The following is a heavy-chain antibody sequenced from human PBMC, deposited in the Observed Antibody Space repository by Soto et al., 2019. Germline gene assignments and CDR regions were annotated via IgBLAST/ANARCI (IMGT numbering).Heavy chain of an antibody. D-gene: IGHD3-16*01. CDR3: ARDWRQMSRGGFFDY. CDR1: GGNSNSYS. V-gene: IGHV1-69*14. Sequence: QVRLVQSGAEVKKPGSSVKLSCKVSGGNSNSYSVAWVRQAPGQGLEWVGTIVPLSGTPNHAQRFQGRVTFSADKSTSKAYMELRGLTSEDTAIYYCARDWRQMSRGGFFDYWGQGSLVTISS. CDR2: IVPLSGTP. J-gene: IGHJ4*02.